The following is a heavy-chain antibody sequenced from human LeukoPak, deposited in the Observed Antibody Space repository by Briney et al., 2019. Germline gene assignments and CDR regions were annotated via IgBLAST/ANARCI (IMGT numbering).Heavy chain of an antibody. CDR1: GFTFSSCG. V-gene: IGHV3-30*02. D-gene: IGHD2-2*01. CDR3: AKDLPAAYFDY. CDR2: IRPDGSIK. J-gene: IGHJ4*02. Sequence: GGSLRLSCAASGFTFSSCGMHWVRQAPGKGLEWVAFIRPDGSIKYYEDSVKGRFTISRDNSKNTLYLQMSSLRPEDTAVYCCAKDLPAAYFDYWAREPWSPSPQ.